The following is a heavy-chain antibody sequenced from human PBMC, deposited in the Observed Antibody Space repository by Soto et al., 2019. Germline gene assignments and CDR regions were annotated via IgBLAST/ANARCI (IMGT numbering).Heavy chain of an antibody. J-gene: IGHJ6*02. Sequence: QVQLVESGGGVVQPGRSLRLSCAASGFTFSSYAMHWVRQAPGKGLEWVAVISYDGSNKYYADSVKGRFTISRDNSKNTLYLQMNSLRAEDTAVYYCARDRSQQLPNYYYYYGMDVWGQGTTVTVSS. D-gene: IGHD6-13*01. V-gene: IGHV3-30-3*01. CDR2: ISYDGSNK. CDR1: GFTFSSYA. CDR3: ARDRSQQLPNYYYYYGMDV.